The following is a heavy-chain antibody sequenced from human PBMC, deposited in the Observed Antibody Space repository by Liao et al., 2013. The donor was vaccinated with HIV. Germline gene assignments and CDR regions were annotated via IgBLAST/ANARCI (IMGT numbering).Heavy chain of an antibody. CDR2: VYVSGNT. CDR1: GGSISSYY. D-gene: IGHD3-3*01. J-gene: IGHJ4*02. Sequence: QLQLQESGPGLVKPSETLSLTCTVSGGSISSYYWSWIRQPPGKGLEYIGRVYVSGNTNYNPSLKSRLTLSVDTSKNQFSLTLSSVTAADTAVYYCAGRSYYDFWSGYYTGRFDYWGQGTLVTVSS. CDR3: AGRSYYDFWSGYYTGRFDY. V-gene: IGHV4-4*07.